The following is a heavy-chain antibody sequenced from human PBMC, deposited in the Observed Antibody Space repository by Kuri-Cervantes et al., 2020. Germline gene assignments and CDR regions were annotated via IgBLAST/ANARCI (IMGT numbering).Heavy chain of an antibody. Sequence: LSLTCAASGFTFSSYAMHWVRQAPGKGLEWVAVIWYDGSNKYYADSVKGRFTISRDNSKNTLYLQMNSLRAEDTAVYYCAKDYLSEQWLVLGGYGMDVWGQGTTVTVSS. CDR1: GFTFSSYA. CDR2: IWYDGSNK. CDR3: AKDYLSEQWLVLGGYGMDV. D-gene: IGHD6-19*01. V-gene: IGHV3-30*04. J-gene: IGHJ6*02.